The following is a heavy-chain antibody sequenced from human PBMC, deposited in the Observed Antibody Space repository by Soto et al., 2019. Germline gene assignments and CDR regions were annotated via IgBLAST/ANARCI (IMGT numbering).Heavy chain of an antibody. Sequence: ASVKVSCKASGYTFTSYGISWVRQAPGQGLEWMGWISAYNGNTNYAQKLQGRVTMTTDTSTSTAYMELRSLRSDDTAVYYCARAPRFWSGYLTFDYWGQGTLVTVSS. CDR2: ISAYNGNT. J-gene: IGHJ4*02. CDR3: ARAPRFWSGYLTFDY. CDR1: GYTFTSYG. D-gene: IGHD3-3*01. V-gene: IGHV1-18*01.